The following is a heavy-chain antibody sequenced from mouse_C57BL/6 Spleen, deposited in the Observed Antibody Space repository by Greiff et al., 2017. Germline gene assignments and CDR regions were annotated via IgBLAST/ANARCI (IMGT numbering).Heavy chain of an antibody. D-gene: IGHD1-1*01. CDR1: GYTFTEYT. J-gene: IGHJ2*01. V-gene: IGHV1-62-2*01. CDR2: FYPGSGSI. Sequence: QVQLQQSGAELVKPGASVKLSCKASGYTFTEYTIHWVKQRSGQGLEWIGWFYPGSGSIKYNEKFKDKATLTAAKSSSTVYMELSRLTSEDSAVYFCARHEDQTVVATQGYFDDWGQGATLTVSS. CDR3: ARHEDQTVVATQGYFDD.